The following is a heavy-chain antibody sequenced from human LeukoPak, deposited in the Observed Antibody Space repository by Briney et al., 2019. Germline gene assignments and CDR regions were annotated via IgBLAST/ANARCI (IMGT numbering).Heavy chain of an antibody. D-gene: IGHD6-19*01. Sequence: SVKVSCKTSGVTFSSYAISWVRQAPGQGLEWMGGIIPIFGTANYAQKFQGRVTITADKSTSTAYMELSSLRSEDTAVYYCARIGYSSGQEGFDPWGQGTLVTVSS. CDR1: GVTFSSYA. V-gene: IGHV1-69*06. J-gene: IGHJ5*02. CDR3: ARIGYSSGQEGFDP. CDR2: IIPIFGTA.